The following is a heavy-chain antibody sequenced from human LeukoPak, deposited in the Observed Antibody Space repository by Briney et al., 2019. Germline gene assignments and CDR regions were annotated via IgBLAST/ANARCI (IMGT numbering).Heavy chain of an antibody. CDR1: GGSISNYY. CDR2: IYYSGST. D-gene: IGHD3-10*01. Sequence: SETLSLTCTVSGGSISNYYWSWIRQPPGKGLEWIGYIYYSGSTNYNPSLRSRVTISVGTSKNQFSLKLSSVTAADTAVYYCARSHGSGSYYNLNDYWGQGTLVTVSS. V-gene: IGHV4-59*01. J-gene: IGHJ4*02. CDR3: ARSHGSGSYYNLNDY.